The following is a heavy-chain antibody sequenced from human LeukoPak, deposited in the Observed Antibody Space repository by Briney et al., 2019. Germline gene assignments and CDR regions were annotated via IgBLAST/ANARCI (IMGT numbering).Heavy chain of an antibody. CDR3: ARSAAITIFGTDAFDI. V-gene: IGHV7-4-1*02. CDR2: INTNTVNP. J-gene: IGHJ3*02. D-gene: IGHD3-3*01. CDR1: GYTFTSYA. Sequence: ASVKVSCKASGYTFTSYAMNWVRQAPGQGLEWMGWINTNTVNPTYAQGFTGRFVFSLDTSVSTAYLQISSLKAEDTAVYYCARSAAITIFGTDAFDIWGQGTMVTVSS.